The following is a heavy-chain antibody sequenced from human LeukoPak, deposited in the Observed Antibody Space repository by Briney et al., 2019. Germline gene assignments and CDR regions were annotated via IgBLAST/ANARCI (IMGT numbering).Heavy chain of an antibody. V-gene: IGHV3-23*01. D-gene: IGHD6-19*01. CDR3: AKGAVAGYQKPGDY. J-gene: IGHJ4*02. CDR2: VSGGGGST. CDR1: GFTFSSYA. Sequence: PGGSLRLSCAASGFTFSSYAMSWVRQAPGKGLEWVSAVSGGGGSTYYADSVKGRFTISRDNSKNTLYLQMNSLRAEDTAVYYCAKGAVAGYQKPGDYWGQGTQVTVSS.